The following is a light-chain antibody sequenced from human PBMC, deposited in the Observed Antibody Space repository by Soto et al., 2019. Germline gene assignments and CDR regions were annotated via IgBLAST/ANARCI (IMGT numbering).Light chain of an antibody. CDR1: SSDVGAYNY. Sequence: QSALTQPASVSGSPGQSITISCTGTSSDVGAYNYVAWYQHDPGKAPKLMIYDVSNRPSGVSNRFSASKSGNTASLTISGLQAEDEADYYCSSYTSSRTRVFGGGTKLTVL. CDR3: SSYTSSRTRV. V-gene: IGLV2-14*03. CDR2: DVS. J-gene: IGLJ3*02.